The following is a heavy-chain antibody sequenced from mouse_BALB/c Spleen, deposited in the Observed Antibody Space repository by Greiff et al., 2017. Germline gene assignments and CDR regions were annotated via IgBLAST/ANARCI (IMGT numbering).Heavy chain of an antibody. D-gene: IGHD2-1*01. J-gene: IGHJ3*01. CDR1: GFNIKDYY. CDR3: NPYGNPAWFAY. V-gene: IGHV14-4*02. CDR2: IDPENGDT. Sequence: EVKLMESGAELVRSGASVKLSCTASGFNIKDYYMHWVKQRPEQGLEWIGWIDPENGDTESAPKFQGKATLTADTSSNTAYLQLSSLTSEDTAVYYCNPYGNPAWFAYWGQGTLVTVSA.